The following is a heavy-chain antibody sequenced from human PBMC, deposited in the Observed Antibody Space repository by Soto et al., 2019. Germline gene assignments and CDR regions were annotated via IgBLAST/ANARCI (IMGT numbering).Heavy chain of an antibody. D-gene: IGHD2-2*02. CDR2: ISSSSSTI. V-gene: IGHV3-48*02. CDR1: GFTFSSYS. J-gene: IGHJ5*02. Sequence: PGGSLRLSCAASGFTFSSYSMNWVRQAPGKGLEWVSYISSSSSTIYYADSVKGRFTISRDNAKNSLYVQMNSLRDEDTAVYYCARDGCSSTSCYKTSDPWGEGTLVTVS. CDR3: ARDGCSSTSCYKTSDP.